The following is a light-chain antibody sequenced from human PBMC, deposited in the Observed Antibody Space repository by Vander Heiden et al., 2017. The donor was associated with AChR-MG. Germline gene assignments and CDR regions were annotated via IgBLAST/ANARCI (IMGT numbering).Light chain of an antibody. J-gene: IGLJ1*01. Sequence: QSVLTQPPSASGTPGPWVTISCSEGSTNIGCCSQHWHQNLPRTAPRLLIYSNSQQPSGVPGRFSGSKYASSASLAISGPQSEDEADYYCAAWNDSQNGYLFGTGTKVTVL. V-gene: IGLV1-44*01. CDR2: SNS. CDR3: AAWNDSQNGYL. CDR1: STNIGCCS.